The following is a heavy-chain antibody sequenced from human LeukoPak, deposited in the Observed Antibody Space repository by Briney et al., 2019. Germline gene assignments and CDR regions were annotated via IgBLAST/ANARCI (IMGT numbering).Heavy chain of an antibody. CDR1: GFTFSSYS. J-gene: IGHJ4*02. V-gene: IGHV3-21*01. Sequence: GGSPRLSCAASGFTFSSYSMTWVRRAPGKGLEWVSSISSSSSYIYYADSVKGRFTISRDNAKNSLYLQMNSLRAEDTAVYYCARDLGYSSSWYSNDFDYWGQGTLVTVSS. CDR3: ARDLGYSSSWYSNDFDY. D-gene: IGHD6-13*01. CDR2: ISSSSSYI.